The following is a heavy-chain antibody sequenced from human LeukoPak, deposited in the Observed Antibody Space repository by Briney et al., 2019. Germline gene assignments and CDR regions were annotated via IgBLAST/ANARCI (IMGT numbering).Heavy chain of an antibody. D-gene: IGHD3-22*01. J-gene: IGHJ4*02. CDR3: ARGRYYDSSGKFDY. V-gene: IGHV1-8*01. CDR1: GYTFTSYD. Sequence: ASVKVSCKASGYTFTSYDSNWVRQATGQGLEWMGWMNPNSGNTGYAQKVQGRVTMTRNTSISTAYMELSSLRSEDTAVYYCARGRYYDSSGKFDYWGQGTLVTVSS. CDR2: MNPNSGNT.